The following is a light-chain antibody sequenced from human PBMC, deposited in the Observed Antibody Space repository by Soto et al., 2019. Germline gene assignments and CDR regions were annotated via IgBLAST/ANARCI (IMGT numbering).Light chain of an antibody. Sequence: EIVLTQSPATLSVSPGERATLSCRASQSVSNNLAWYQQKPGQAPRLLIYGASTRATGIRARFSGSGSGTEFTLTIRCLQSEDFAVYYCKQYNDWPRTFGQGTKVDIK. CDR3: KQYNDWPRT. CDR2: GAS. CDR1: QSVSNN. V-gene: IGKV3-15*01. J-gene: IGKJ1*01.